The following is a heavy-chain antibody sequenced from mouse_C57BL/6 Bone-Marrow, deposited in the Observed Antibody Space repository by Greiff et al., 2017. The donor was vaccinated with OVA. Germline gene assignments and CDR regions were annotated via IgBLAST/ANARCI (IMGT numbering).Heavy chain of an antibody. D-gene: IGHD1-1*01. CDR3: ARHEEAIYYYGSSYAWFAY. V-gene: IGHV1-62-2*01. Sequence: VKLQQSGAELVKPGASVKLSCKASGYTFTEYTIHWVKQRSGQGLEWIGWFYPGSGSIKYNEKFKDKATLTADKSSSTVYMELSRLTSEDSAVYFCARHEEAIYYYGSSYAWFAYWGQGTLVTVSA. CDR1: GYTFTEYT. J-gene: IGHJ3*01. CDR2: FYPGSGSI.